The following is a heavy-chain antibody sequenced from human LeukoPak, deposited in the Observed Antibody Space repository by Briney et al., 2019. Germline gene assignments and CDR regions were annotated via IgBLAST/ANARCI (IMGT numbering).Heavy chain of an antibody. V-gene: IGHV4-34*01. J-gene: IGHJ4*02. CDR3: ARGAHCSGGSCYSGYFDY. CDR2: INHSGST. Sequence: SETLSLTCAVYGGSFSGYYWSWIRQPPGKGLEWIGEINHSGSTNYNPSLKSRVTISVDTSKNQFSLKLSSVTAADTAVYYCARGAHCSGGSCYSGYFDYWGQGTLVTVSS. CDR1: GGSFSGYY. D-gene: IGHD2-15*01.